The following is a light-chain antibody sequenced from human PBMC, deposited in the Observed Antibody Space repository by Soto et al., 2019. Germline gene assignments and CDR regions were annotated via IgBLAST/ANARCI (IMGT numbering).Light chain of an antibody. CDR2: QAS. J-gene: IGKJ1*01. CDR3: QQYHTYWWS. CDR1: QDIDTW. Sequence: DIQMTQSPSTLSASVGDRVTITCRASQDIDTWLAWFQQRPGKVPKLLISQASTLQNGVPSRFSGSGSGTEFSLSSSCLQPDDFATYFCQQYHTYWWSFGQGSKVEIK. V-gene: IGKV1-5*03.